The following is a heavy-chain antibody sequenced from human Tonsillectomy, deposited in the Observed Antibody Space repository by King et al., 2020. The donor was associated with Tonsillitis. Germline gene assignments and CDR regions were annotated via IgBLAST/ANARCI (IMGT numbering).Heavy chain of an antibody. CDR2: ISRTTTYI. CDR3: AKDKGADVYDTGRGVFDI. J-gene: IGHJ3*02. Sequence: QLVQSGGGLVKPGGSLRLSCATSGFTFSNHAMNWVRQAPGKGLEWVSSISRTTTYIHYADSVKGRFTISRDNAKKSLYLQMNSLTAEDTAVYYCAKDKGADVYDTGRGVFDIWGQGTVVTVSS. CDR1: GFTFSNHA. D-gene: IGHD3-22*01. V-gene: IGHV3-21*01.